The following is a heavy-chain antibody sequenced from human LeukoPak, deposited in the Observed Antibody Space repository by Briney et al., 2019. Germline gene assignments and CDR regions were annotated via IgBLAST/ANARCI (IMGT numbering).Heavy chain of an antibody. Sequence: GGSLRLSCAASGFTFSSYEMNWVRQAPGKGLEWVSYISSSGSTIYYADSVKRRFTISRDNAKNSLYLQMNSLRAEDTAVYYCARDEYYYDSSSGGYFDYWGQGTLVTVSS. D-gene: IGHD3-22*01. V-gene: IGHV3-48*03. CDR3: ARDEYYYDSSSGGYFDY. CDR2: ISSSGSTI. CDR1: GFTFSSYE. J-gene: IGHJ4*02.